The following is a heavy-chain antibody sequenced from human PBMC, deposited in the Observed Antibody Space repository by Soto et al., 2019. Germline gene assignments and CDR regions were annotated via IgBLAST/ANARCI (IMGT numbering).Heavy chain of an antibody. CDR2: IIPIFGTA. V-gene: IGHV1-69*01. J-gene: IGHJ6*02. CDR3: ARENCSGGSCYSDGNYYGMDV. CDR1: GGTFSSYA. Sequence: QVQLVQSGAEVKKPGSSVKVSCKASGGTFSSYAISWVRQAPGQGLEWMGGIIPIFGTANYAQKFQGRVTITEDESTSKAYMELSSLRSEDTAVYYCARENCSGGSCYSDGNYYGMDVWGQGTTVTVSS. D-gene: IGHD2-15*01.